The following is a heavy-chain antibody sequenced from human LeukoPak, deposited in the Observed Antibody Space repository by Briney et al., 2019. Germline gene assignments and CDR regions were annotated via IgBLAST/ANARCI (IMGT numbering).Heavy chain of an antibody. CDR1: GFTFSSYA. Sequence: GRSLRLSCAVSGFTFSSYAMQWVRQAPGKELEWVGVISYDGSNKYYADSVKGRFTISRDNSKNTLYLQMNSLRAEDTAVYYCAKVGGQIVVVPAAVVYWGQRTLVTVSS. CDR2: ISYDGSNK. J-gene: IGHJ4*02. V-gene: IGHV3-30-3*01. D-gene: IGHD2-2*01. CDR3: AKVGGQIVVVPAAVVY.